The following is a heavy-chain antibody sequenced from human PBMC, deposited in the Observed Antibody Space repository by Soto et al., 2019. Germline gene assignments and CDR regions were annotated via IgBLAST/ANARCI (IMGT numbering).Heavy chain of an antibody. J-gene: IGHJ6*02. D-gene: IGHD6-13*01. CDR1: GYDFTAYD. V-gene: IGHV1-8*02. CDR3: GRGPSPRAPAGGTPFYYAMDV. CDR2: MNPINGAT. Sequence: ASVKVSCKASGYDFTAYDINWVRQASGQGLEWMGWMNPINGATGSARRFQGRVSMTRNTATGTAYLELTSLRSDDTAVYYCGRGPSPRAPAGGTPFYYAMDVWGQGTTVTVSS.